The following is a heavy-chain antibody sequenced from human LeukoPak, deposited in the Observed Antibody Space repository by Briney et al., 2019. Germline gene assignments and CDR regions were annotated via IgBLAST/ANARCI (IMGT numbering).Heavy chain of an antibody. CDR2: IYYSGST. Sequence: SSDTLSLTCTVSGASISTDVYYWGRVRQPPGKGLEGIGYIYYSGSTYYNPSLKSRLTISVDTSKNQFSQKLSSVTAADTAVYYCASFYGEAPGNYGTRDTWGQGTLVTVCS. D-gene: IGHD4-17*01. CDR1: GASISTDVYY. J-gene: IGHJ5*02. V-gene: IGHV4-30-4*02. CDR3: ASFYGEAPGNYGTRDT.